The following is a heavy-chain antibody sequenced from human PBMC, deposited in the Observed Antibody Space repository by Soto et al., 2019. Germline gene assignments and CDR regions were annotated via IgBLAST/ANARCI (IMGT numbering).Heavy chain of an antibody. CDR2: INAGNGNT. V-gene: IGHV1-3*01. CDR1: GYTFTSYA. Sequence: QVQLVQSGAEVKKPGASVKVSCKASGYTFTSYAMHWVRQAPGQRLEWMGWINAGNGNTKYSQKFQGRVTITRDTSASTAYMELSSLRSEDTAVYYCAGEPFVAGTGGGFDYWGQGTLVPVSS. J-gene: IGHJ4*02. D-gene: IGHD6-19*01. CDR3: AGEPFVAGTGGGFDY.